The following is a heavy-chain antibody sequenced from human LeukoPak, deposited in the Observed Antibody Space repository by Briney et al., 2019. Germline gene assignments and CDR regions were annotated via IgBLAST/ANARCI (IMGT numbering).Heavy chain of an antibody. CDR3: ARWLWFGGDAFDI. CDR1: GGFFSGYY. D-gene: IGHD3-10*01. Sequence: SETLSLTCAVYGGFFSGYYWSWIRQPPGKGLEWIGEINHSGSTNYNPSLKSRVTISVDTSKNQFSLKLSSVTAADTAVYYCARWLWFGGDAFDIWGQGTMVTVSS. V-gene: IGHV4-34*01. J-gene: IGHJ3*02. CDR2: INHSGST.